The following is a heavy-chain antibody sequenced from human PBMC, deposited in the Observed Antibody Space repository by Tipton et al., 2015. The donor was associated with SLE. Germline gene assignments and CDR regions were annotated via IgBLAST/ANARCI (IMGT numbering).Heavy chain of an antibody. V-gene: IGHV3-23*01. Sequence: SLRLSCAASGFTFSNYAMSWVRQAPGKGLEWVSAISASGGSAHSADSVKGRFTISRDNAENTLFLQMNSLRVEDTALYYCAKRAGYSSGWYSIHHPDNWGQGALVTVSA. CDR3: AKRAGYSSGWYSIHHPDN. CDR2: ISASGGSA. D-gene: IGHD6-19*01. CDR1: GFTFSNYA. J-gene: IGHJ4*02.